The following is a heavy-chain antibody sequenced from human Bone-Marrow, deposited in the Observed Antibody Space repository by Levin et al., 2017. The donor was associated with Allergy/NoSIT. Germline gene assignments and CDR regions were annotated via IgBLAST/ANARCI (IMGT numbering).Heavy chain of an antibody. Sequence: SGPTLVKPTQTLTLTCTFSGFSLSTSGVGVGWIRQPPGKTLEWLVFIYWDDDKRYSPSLKSRLTITKDTPNNQVVLTMTNMDPMDTATYFCAHRRLCSASWNEGYFDYWGQGTLVTVSS. V-gene: IGHV2-5*02. J-gene: IGHJ4*02. CDR3: AHRRLCSASWNEGYFDY. D-gene: IGHD2-2*01. CDR1: GFSLSTSGVG. CDR2: IYWDDDK.